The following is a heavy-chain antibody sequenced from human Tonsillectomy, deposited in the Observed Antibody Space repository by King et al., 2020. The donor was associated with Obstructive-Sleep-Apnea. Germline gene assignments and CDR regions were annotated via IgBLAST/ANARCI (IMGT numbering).Heavy chain of an antibody. CDR3: ARDAVGHAFDI. Sequence: QLVQSGGGVVQPGRSLRLSCAASGFTFSSYGMQWVRLAPGKGLEWVAFIRYDGRNKYYADSVKGRFTISRDNPKNTLYLQMSSLRAEDAALYYCARDAVGHAFDIWGQGTMVTVSS. D-gene: IGHD1-26*01. J-gene: IGHJ3*02. CDR1: GFTFSSYG. CDR2: IRYDGRNK. V-gene: IGHV3-30*02.